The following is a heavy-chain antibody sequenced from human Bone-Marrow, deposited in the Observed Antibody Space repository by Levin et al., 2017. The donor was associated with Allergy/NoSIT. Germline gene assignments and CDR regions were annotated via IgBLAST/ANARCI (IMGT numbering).Heavy chain of an antibody. D-gene: IGHD4-23*01. J-gene: IGHJ5*02. CDR3: ARSTTMTVDWFDP. CDR2: ISRDNIYT. Sequence: PGGSLRLSCAASGFTISDFYMSWIRQAPGKGLEWVSFISRDNIYTNYADSVKGRFIISRDNAENSLYLQMNSLRAEDTAVYYCARSTTMTVDWFDPWGQGTRVTVSS. CDR1: GFTISDFY. V-gene: IGHV3-11*03.